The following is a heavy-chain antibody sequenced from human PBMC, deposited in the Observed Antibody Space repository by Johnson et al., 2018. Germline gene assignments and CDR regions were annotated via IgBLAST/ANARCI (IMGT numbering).Heavy chain of an antibody. CDR1: GYTFTSYD. Sequence: QVQLVQSGAEVKTPGASVKVSCTASGYTFTSYDINWVRQATGQGLEWMGWINANRGNINYAQRVQGRVTMTRNTSISTAYMELSSQRSEDTAVYYCARGDYFHSSGYYYVPEYFQHWGQGTLVTVSS. J-gene: IGHJ1*01. D-gene: IGHD3-22*01. V-gene: IGHV1-8*01. CDR3: ARGDYFHSSGYYYVPEYFQH. CDR2: INANRGNI.